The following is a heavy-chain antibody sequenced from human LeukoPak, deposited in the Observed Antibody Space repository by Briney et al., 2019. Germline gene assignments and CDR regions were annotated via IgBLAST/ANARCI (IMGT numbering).Heavy chain of an antibody. CDR3: AREVHGSYFRFDY. CDR2: INSDGSST. CDR1: GFTFSSYW. V-gene: IGHV3-74*01. J-gene: IGHJ4*02. Sequence: PGGSLRLSCAASGFTFSSYWMHWVRQAPGKGLVWVSRINSDGSSTSYADSVKGRFTISRDNAKNTLYLQMNSLRAEDTAVYYCAREVHGSYFRFDYWGQGTLVTVSS. D-gene: IGHD1-26*01.